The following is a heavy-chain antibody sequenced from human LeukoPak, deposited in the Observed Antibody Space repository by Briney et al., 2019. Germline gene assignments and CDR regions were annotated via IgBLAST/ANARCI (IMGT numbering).Heavy chain of an antibody. CDR1: GGSISSYY. Sequence: SETLSLTCTVSGGSISSYYWSWIRQPPGKGLEWIGYIYYSGSTNYNPSLKSRVTISVDTSKNQFSLKLSSVTAADTAVYYCARLSHSGYDYGVFDYWGRGTLVTVSS. CDR2: IYYSGST. J-gene: IGHJ4*02. V-gene: IGHV4-59*08. D-gene: IGHD5-12*01. CDR3: ARLSHSGYDYGVFDY.